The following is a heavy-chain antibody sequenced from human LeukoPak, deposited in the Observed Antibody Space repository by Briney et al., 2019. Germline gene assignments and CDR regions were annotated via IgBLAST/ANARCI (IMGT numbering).Heavy chain of an antibody. V-gene: IGHV4-4*07. CDR3: ARKDGDY. CDR1: GASITSFH. CDR2: IYSSGST. Sequence: SETLSLTCTVSGASITSFHWTWIRQPAGKGLEWIGLIYSSGSTIYNPSLRSRVAMSVDMTKNQLSLKLSSVTAADTAMYYCARKDGDYWGQGTLVTVSS. J-gene: IGHJ4*02. D-gene: IGHD6-6*01.